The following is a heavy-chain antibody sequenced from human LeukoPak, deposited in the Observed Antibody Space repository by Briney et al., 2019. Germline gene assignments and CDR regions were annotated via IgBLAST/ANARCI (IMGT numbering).Heavy chain of an antibody. V-gene: IGHV1-2*02. CDR3: ARDIRYYYYMDV. CDR2: INPNSGGT. CDR1: GYTFTGYY. D-gene: IGHD1-14*01. J-gene: IGHJ6*03. Sequence: ASVKVSCKASGYTFTGYYMHWVRQAPGQGLEWMGWINPNSGGTNYAQKVQGRVTMTRDTSISTAYMELSRLRSDDTAVYYCARDIRYYYYMDVWGKGTTVTVSS.